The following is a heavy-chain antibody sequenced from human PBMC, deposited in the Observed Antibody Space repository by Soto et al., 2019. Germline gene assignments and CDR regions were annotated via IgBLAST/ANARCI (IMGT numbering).Heavy chain of an antibody. D-gene: IGHD5-18*01. Sequence: QVQLQQWGAGLLKPSETLSLTCAVYGGSFSGYYWSWIRQPPGKGLEWIGEINHSGSTNYNPSLKSPGTISVNTSKNQFSLKPSSLTAADTAVYYFATARDTAMGYGMDVWGQGTTVTVSS. CDR2: INHSGST. CDR1: GGSFSGYY. J-gene: IGHJ6*02. V-gene: IGHV4-34*01. CDR3: ATARDTAMGYGMDV.